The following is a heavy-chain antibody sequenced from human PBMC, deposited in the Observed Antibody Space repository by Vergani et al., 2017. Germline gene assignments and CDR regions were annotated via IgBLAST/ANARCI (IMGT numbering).Heavy chain of an antibody. CDR3: AREYSSSMEFFAY. Sequence: QVQLLESGPGLVKPSETLSLTCIVSGGSISPYYRSWIRQPAGKGLEWIGRIYTSESTNYNPSLKSRVTMSVDTSKTQFSLKLSSVTAADAAVYYCAREYSSSMEFFAYWGQGTLVTVSS. V-gene: IGHV4-4*07. D-gene: IGHD6-6*01. CDR1: GGSISPYY. J-gene: IGHJ4*02. CDR2: IYTSEST.